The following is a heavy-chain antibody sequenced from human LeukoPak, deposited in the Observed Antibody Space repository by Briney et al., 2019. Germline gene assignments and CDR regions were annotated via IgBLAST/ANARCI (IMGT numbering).Heavy chain of an antibody. J-gene: IGHJ4*02. CDR2: LSGSGDTT. CDR3: AKSPTRYSSSFDS. Sequence: GGSLRLSCAASGFTFSTYSMTWIRQAPGKGLEWVSVLSGSGDTTFYADSVKGRFTISRDNSKNTLYLQMNSLRSEDTAIYYCAKSPTRYSSSFDSWGQGTLVTVSS. D-gene: IGHD6-19*01. V-gene: IGHV3-23*01. CDR1: GFTFSTYS.